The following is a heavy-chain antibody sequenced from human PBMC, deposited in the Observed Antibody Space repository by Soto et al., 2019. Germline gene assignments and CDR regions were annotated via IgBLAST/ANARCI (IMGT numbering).Heavy chain of an antibody. J-gene: IGHJ4*02. D-gene: IGHD3-3*01. CDR3: AKWSYLDY. V-gene: IGHV3-23*04. Sequence: DVRLAESGGGLVQPWGSLRLSCTTSGFSFASFAMTWVRQAPGKGLEWVATISGSDGKTYYADSVKGRFSISRDTSRNTLYLQMNSLRADDTAIYYCAKWSYLDYWGQGTRVNVSS. CDR1: GFSFASFA. CDR2: ISGSDGKT.